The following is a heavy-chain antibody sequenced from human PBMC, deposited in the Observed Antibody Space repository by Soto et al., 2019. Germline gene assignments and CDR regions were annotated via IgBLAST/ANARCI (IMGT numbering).Heavy chain of an antibody. Sequence: QVQLVESGGGVVQPGRSLRLSCAASGFTFSSYGMHWVRQAPGKGLEWVAVISYDGSNKYYADSVKGRFTISRDNSKNTLYLQMNSLRAEDTAVYYCAIYSSRWYPLDYWGQGTLVTVSS. CDR2: ISYDGSNK. D-gene: IGHD6-19*01. J-gene: IGHJ4*02. CDR3: AIYSSRWYPLDY. V-gene: IGHV3-30*03. CDR1: GFTFSSYG.